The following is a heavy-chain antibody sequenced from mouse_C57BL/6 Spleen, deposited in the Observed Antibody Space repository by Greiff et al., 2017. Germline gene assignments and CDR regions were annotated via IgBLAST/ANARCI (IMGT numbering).Heavy chain of an antibody. J-gene: IGHJ1*03. V-gene: IGHV1-69*01. CDR2: IDPSDSYT. Sequence: QVQLQQPGAELVMPGASVKLSCKASGYTFTSYWMHWVKQRPGQGLEWIGEIDPSDSYTNYNQKFKGKSTLTVDKSSSTAYMQLSSLTSEDSAVYYCARSRDDYYGSSLDVWGTGTTVTVSS. CDR3: ARSRDDYYGSSLDV. CDR1: GYTFTSYW. D-gene: IGHD1-1*01.